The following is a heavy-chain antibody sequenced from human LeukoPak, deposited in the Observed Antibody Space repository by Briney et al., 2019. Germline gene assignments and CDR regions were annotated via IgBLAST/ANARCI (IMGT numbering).Heavy chain of an antibody. CDR1: GFTFSSYG. CDR3: AKVDRRYSYGPDY. D-gene: IGHD5-18*01. J-gene: IGHJ4*02. CDR2: ISYDGSNK. Sequence: PGGSLRLSCAACGFTFSSYGMHWVGQAPGKGLAGVAVISYDGSNKYYADSVKGRFTISRDNSKNTLYLQMNSLRAEDTAVYYCAKVDRRYSYGPDYWGQGTLVTVSS. V-gene: IGHV3-30*18.